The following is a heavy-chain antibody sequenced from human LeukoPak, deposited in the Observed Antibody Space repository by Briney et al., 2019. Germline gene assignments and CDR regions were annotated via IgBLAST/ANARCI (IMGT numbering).Heavy chain of an antibody. D-gene: IGHD3/OR15-3a*01. CDR3: ARVSGLALYMDV. V-gene: IGHV3-23*01. J-gene: IGHJ6*03. CDR2: ISGSGGST. CDR1: GFTFSSYA. Sequence: GGSLRLSCAASGFTFSSYAMSWVRQAPGKGLEWVSAISGSGGSTYYADSVKGRFTISRDNAKNSLYLQMNSLRAEDTAVYYCARVSGLALYMDVWGNGTTVTVSS.